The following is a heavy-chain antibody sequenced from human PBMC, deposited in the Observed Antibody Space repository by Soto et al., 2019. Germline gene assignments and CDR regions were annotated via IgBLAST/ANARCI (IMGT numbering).Heavy chain of an antibody. CDR3: ARDTGGRGRSPDY. CDR1: GTSISSGGYY. Sequence: QVQLQESGPGLVKPSQTLSLTCTVSGTSISSGGYYWSWIRQHPGKGLEWIGHTYYSGIAYYNPSLNSRATXSXDXXNNQFSLKLSSVIAADTAVYYCARDTGGRGRSPDYWGQGSLVTVSS. V-gene: IGHV4-31*03. D-gene: IGHD3-10*01. CDR2: TYYSGIA. J-gene: IGHJ4*02.